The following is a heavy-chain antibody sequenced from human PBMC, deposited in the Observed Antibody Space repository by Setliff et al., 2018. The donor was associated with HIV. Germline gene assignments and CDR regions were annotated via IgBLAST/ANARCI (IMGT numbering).Heavy chain of an antibody. D-gene: IGHD3-3*01. Sequence: SETLSLTCTVSGGSISTSRYYWGWIRQPPGKGLEWIGSINYRGNTYYNPSLKSRAAISVDTSKNQISLKLSSVTAADTAVYYCARGYWEWEDSIGDAFDIWGQGTMVTVSS. CDR3: ARGYWEWEDSIGDAFDI. CDR2: INYRGNT. V-gene: IGHV4-39*01. CDR1: GGSISTSRYY. J-gene: IGHJ3*02.